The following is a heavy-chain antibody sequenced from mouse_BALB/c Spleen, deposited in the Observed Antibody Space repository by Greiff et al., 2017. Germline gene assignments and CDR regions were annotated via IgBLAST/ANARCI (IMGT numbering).Heavy chain of an antibody. CDR2: IYPGDGDT. CDR1: GFAFSSYW. V-gene: IGHV1-80*01. J-gene: IGHJ2*01. D-gene: IGHD2-3*01. CDR3: ARLYDGYYKVD. Sequence: QVQLKESGAELVRPGSSVKISCTASGFAFSSYWMNWVKQRPGQGLEWIGQIYPGDGDTNYNGKFKGKATLTADKSSSTAYMQLSSLTSEDSAVSLCARLYDGYYKVDWGQGTTLTVSS.